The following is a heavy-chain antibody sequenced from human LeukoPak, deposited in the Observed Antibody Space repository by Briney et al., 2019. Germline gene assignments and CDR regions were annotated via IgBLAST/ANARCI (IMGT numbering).Heavy chain of an antibody. CDR1: GFTLSSYA. CDR2: ISGSGGST. Sequence: PGGSLRLSSAAPGFTLSSYAMSWVRQAPGKGLEWVSAISGSGGSTYYADSVKGRFTISRDNSKNTLYLQMNSLRAEDTAAYYCAKVPTRIAAAGYFDYWGQGTMVTVSS. V-gene: IGHV3-23*01. D-gene: IGHD6-13*01. J-gene: IGHJ4*02. CDR3: AKVPTRIAAAGYFDY.